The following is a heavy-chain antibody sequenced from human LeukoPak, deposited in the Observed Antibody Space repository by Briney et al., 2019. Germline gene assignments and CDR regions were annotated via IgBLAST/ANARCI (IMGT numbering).Heavy chain of an antibody. CDR2: IVGSGGST. J-gene: IGHJ4*02. CDR3: AKHYDSSGYYFDY. CDR1: GFTFSSYD. V-gene: IGHV3-23*01. D-gene: IGHD3-22*01. Sequence: GGSLRLSCAASGFTFSSYDMSWVRQAPGKGLEWVSAIVGSGGSTHYADSVRGRFTISRDNSKNTLYLQMNSLRAEDTAVYYCAKHYDSSGYYFDYWGQGTLVTVSP.